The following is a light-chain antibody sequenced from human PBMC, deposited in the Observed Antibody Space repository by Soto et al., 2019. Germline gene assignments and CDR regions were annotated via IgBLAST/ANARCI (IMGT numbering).Light chain of an antibody. CDR1: QSVSSN. J-gene: IGKJ4*01. CDR3: QQYNVWPLT. CDR2: VAS. V-gene: IGKV3-15*01. Sequence: EIVMTQSPATLSVSPGERATLSCRASQSVSSNLAWYQQKPGQTPKLLIYVASTRATGIPARFSGSGSGTEFILTIRSLQSEDFAVYYCQQYNVWPLTFGGGTKVEFK.